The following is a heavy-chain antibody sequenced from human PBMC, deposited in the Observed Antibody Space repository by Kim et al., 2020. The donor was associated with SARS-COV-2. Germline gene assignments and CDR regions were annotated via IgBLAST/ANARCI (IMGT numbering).Heavy chain of an antibody. J-gene: IGHJ5*02. CDR2: IYYSGST. V-gene: IGHV4-31*03. D-gene: IGHD2-21*01. Sequence: SETLSLTCTVSGGSISSGGYYWSWIRQHPGKGLEWIGYIYYSGSTYYNPSLKSRVTISVDTSKNQFSLKLSSVTAADTAVYYCARDQGLPKLRGILKEKYNWFDTWGQGTLVTVSS. CDR3: ARDQGLPKLRGILKEKYNWFDT. CDR1: GGSISSGGYY.